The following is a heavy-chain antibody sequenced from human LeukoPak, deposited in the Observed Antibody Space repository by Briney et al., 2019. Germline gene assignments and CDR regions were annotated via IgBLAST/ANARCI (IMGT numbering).Heavy chain of an antibody. V-gene: IGHV3-7*01. Sequence: GGSLRLSCAASGFTFSSYWMSWVRQAPGKGLEWVANIRQDGSEKYYVDSVKGRFTISRDNAKNSLYLQMNSLRVEDTAVYYCARDVGYYYDSSGYFSYWGQGTLVTVSS. CDR3: ARDVGYYYDSSGYFSY. CDR1: GFTFSSYW. CDR2: IRQDGSEK. D-gene: IGHD3-22*01. J-gene: IGHJ4*02.